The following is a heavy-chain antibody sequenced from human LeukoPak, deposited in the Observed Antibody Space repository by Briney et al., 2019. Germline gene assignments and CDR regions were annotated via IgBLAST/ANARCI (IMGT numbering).Heavy chain of an antibody. CDR3: ANVITGTTLGDY. CDR1: GFTFSSYG. Sequence: GGSLRLSCAASGFTFSSYGMHWFRQAPGKGLEWVAVISYDGSNKYYADSVKGRFTISRDNSKNTLYLQMNSLRAEDTAVYYCANVITGTTLGDYWGQGTLVTVSS. V-gene: IGHV3-30*18. D-gene: IGHD1-20*01. CDR2: ISYDGSNK. J-gene: IGHJ4*02.